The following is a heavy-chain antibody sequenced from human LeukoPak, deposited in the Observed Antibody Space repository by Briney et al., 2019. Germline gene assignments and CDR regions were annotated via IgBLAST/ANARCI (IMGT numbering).Heavy chain of an antibody. CDR2: INSDGSVT. CDR1: GCTFTNYW. D-gene: IGHD1-26*01. CDR3: ARDRGALDS. J-gene: IGHJ4*02. Sequence: GGSLRLSCAASGCTFTNYWIHWVRQAPGEGLVWVSRINSDGSVTRYADSVKGRFTISRDNAKNTVFLQMNSLKTEDTAVYYCARDRGALDSWGQGTLVTVSS. V-gene: IGHV3-74*01.